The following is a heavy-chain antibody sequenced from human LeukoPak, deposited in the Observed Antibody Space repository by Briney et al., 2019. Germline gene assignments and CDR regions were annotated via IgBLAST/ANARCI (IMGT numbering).Heavy chain of an antibody. J-gene: IGHJ4*02. CDR3: ARGYCTNGVCYSPLWDY. CDR2: IRYDGSNK. Sequence: TGGSLRLSCAASGFTFSSYGMHWVRQAPGKGLEWVAFIRYDGSNKYYADSVKGRFTISRDNAKNSLYLQMNSLRAEDTAVYYCARGYCTNGVCYSPLWDYWGQGTLVTVSS. CDR1: GFTFSSYG. D-gene: IGHD2-8*01. V-gene: IGHV3-30*02.